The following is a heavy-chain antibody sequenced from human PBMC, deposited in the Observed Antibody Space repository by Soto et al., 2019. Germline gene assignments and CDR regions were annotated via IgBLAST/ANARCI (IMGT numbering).Heavy chain of an antibody. V-gene: IGHV4-34*01. Sequence: SETLSLTCAVYGGSFSGYYWSWIRQPPGKGLEWIGEINHSGSTNYNPSLKSRVTISVDTSKNQFSLKLSSVTAADTAVYYCARARSSWYWYWLDPWGQGTLVTVSS. CDR3: ARARSSWYWYWLDP. CDR1: GGSFSGYY. CDR2: INHSGST. J-gene: IGHJ5*02. D-gene: IGHD6-13*01.